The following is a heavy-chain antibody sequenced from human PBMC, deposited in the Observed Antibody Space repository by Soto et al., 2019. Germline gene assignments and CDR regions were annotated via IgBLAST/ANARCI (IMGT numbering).Heavy chain of an antibody. D-gene: IGHD3-9*01. CDR1: GYTFTNFA. CDR3: ARLYYDILTGYYPLDY. Sequence: QVQLLQSGAEVKKPGASVKVSCKASGYTFTNFAINWLRQAPGQGLEWMGWIRAYNDDTNYTQKFQGRVTMTTDTSTNTAYMELRSLRSDDTAVYYCARLYYDILTGYYPLDYWGQGTLVTVSS. J-gene: IGHJ4*02. CDR2: IRAYNDDT. V-gene: IGHV1-18*01.